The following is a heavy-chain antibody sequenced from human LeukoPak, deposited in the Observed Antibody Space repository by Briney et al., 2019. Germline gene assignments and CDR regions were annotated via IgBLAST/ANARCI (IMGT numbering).Heavy chain of an antibody. D-gene: IGHD4-17*01. Sequence: PSETLSLTCAVYGGSFSGYYWSWIRQPPGKGLEWIGEINHSGSTNYNPSLKSRVTISVDTSKNQFSLKLSSVTAADTAVYYCAREGLTVNGMDVWGQGTTATVSS. CDR3: AREGLTVNGMDV. V-gene: IGHV4-34*09. CDR1: GGSFSGYY. J-gene: IGHJ6*02. CDR2: INHSGST.